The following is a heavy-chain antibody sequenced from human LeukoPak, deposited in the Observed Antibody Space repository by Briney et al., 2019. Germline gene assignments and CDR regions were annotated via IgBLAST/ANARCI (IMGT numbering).Heavy chain of an antibody. Sequence: PGGSLRLSCAASEFTFTSAWMTWVRQAPGKGLEWVANIKPDGSEQYYVDSVKGRFTIPRDNAKNSLYLQMNSLRTEDTAVYFCARDVSYGALDYWGQGTLVTVSS. CDR1: EFTFTSAW. D-gene: IGHD3-10*01. CDR3: ARDVSYGALDY. CDR2: IKPDGSEQ. J-gene: IGHJ4*02. V-gene: IGHV3-7*04.